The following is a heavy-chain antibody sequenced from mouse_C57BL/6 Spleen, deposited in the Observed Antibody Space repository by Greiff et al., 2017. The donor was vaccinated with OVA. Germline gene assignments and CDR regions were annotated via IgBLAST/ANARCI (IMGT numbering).Heavy chain of an antibody. CDR1: GFTFSSYA. CDR2: ISSGGDYI. V-gene: IGHV5-9-1*02. D-gene: IGHD1-1*01. J-gene: IGHJ1*03. CDR3: TRDYYGSSV. Sequence: EVKLEESGEGLVKPGGSLKLSCAASGFTFSSYAMSWVRQTPEKRLEWVAYISSGGDYIYYADTVKGRFTISRDNARNTLYLQMSSLKSEDTAMYYWTRDYYGSSVWGTGTTVTVAS.